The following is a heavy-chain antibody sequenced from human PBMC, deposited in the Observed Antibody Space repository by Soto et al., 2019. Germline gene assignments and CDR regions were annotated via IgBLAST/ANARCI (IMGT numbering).Heavy chain of an antibody. Sequence: APVKVSCKASGYTFTSYGISWVRQAPGQGLEWMGWISAYNGNTNYAQKLQGRVTMTTDTSTSTAYMELRSLRSDDTAVYYCARDRVYSSSPSDYYFDYWGQGTLVTVSS. CDR1: GYTFTSYG. CDR2: ISAYNGNT. D-gene: IGHD6-6*01. J-gene: IGHJ4*02. V-gene: IGHV1-18*01. CDR3: ARDRVYSSSPSDYYFDY.